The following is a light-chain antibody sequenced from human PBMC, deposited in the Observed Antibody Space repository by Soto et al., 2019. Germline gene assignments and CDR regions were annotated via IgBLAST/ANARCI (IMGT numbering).Light chain of an antibody. CDR1: SSDVGGYNY. CDR2: DVT. J-gene: IGLJ1*01. CDR3: CSYAGNYFYV. Sequence: QSVLNQPASVSGAPGQSITISCTGTSSDVGGYNYVSWYQQHPGKAPKLMIYDVTKRPSGVPDRFSGSKSGNTASLTISGLQAEDEADYYCCSYAGNYFYVFGTGTKVTVL. V-gene: IGLV2-11*01.